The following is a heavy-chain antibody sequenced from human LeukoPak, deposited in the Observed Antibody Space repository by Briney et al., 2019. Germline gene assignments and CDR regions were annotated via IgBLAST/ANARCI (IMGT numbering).Heavy chain of an antibody. CDR3: ARGKENGDCSRTSCYVYYYYMDV. J-gene: IGHJ6*03. CDR2: ISSSSSYI. V-gene: IGHV3-21*01. Sequence: PGGSLRLSCAASGFTVSSNYMSWVRQAPGKGLEWVSSISSSSSYIYYADSVKGRFTISRDNAKNSLYLQMNSLRAEDTAVYYCARGKENGDCSRTSCYVYYYYMDVWGKGTTVTVSS. CDR1: GFTVSSNY. D-gene: IGHD2-2*01.